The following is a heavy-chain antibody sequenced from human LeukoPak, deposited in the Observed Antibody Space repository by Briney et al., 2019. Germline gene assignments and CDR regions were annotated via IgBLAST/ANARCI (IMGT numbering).Heavy chain of an antibody. CDR1: GFTFSSYA. V-gene: IGHV3-23*01. J-gene: IGHJ4*02. D-gene: IGHD3-22*01. CDR2: ISGSGGST. CDR3: AKDRFGRYYDTR. Sequence: GGSLRLSCAASGFTFSSYAMSWVRQAPGKGLEWVSAISGSGGSTYYADSVKGRFTISRDNSNNTLYLQMNSLRAEDTAVYCCAKDRFGRYYDTRWGQGTLVTVSS.